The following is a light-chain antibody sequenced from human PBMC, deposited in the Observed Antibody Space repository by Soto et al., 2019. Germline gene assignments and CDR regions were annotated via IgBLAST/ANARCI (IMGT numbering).Light chain of an antibody. J-gene: IGKJ2*01. V-gene: IGKV3-15*01. CDR3: QQYNNWYT. CDR2: GAS. Sequence: EMVMTQSPATLSVSPGERATLSCRASQSVNSNLAWYQQKPGQAPRLLIYGASTRATGIPARFSGSGSATEFTLTISSLQSEDFAVYYCQQYNNWYTFGQGTKLEIK. CDR1: QSVNSN.